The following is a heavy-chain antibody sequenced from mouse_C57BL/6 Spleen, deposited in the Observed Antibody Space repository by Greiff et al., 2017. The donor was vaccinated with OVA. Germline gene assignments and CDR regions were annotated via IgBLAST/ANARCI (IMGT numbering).Heavy chain of an antibody. V-gene: IGHV1-82*01. CDR3: ARASYDYIDY. CDR1: GYAFSSSW. CDR2: IYPGDGDT. Sequence: QVQLQQSGPELVKPGASVKISCKASGYAFSSSWMNWVKQRPGKGLEWIGRIYPGDGDTNYNGKFKGKATLTADKSSSTAYMQLSSLTSEDSAVYFCARASYDYIDYWGQGTTLTVSS. D-gene: IGHD2-3*01. J-gene: IGHJ2*01.